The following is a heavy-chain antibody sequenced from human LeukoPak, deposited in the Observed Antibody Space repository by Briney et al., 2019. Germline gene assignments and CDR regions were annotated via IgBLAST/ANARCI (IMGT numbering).Heavy chain of an antibody. CDR1: GFTFSSYA. D-gene: IGHD5-24*01. V-gene: IGHV3-23*01. J-gene: IGHJ4*02. CDR2: ISGSGGST. Sequence: PGGSLILSCAASGFTFSSYAMSWVRQAPGKGLEWVSAISGSGGSTYYADSVKGRFTISRDNSKNTLYLQMNSLRAEDTAVYYCAKSSGYNGFRFAYWGQGTLVTVSS. CDR3: AKSSGYNGFRFAY.